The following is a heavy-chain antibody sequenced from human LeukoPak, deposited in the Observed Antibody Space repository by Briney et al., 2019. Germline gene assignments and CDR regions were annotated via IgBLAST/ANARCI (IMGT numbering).Heavy chain of an antibody. CDR2: IHTSGSN. CDR1: GVSISSYY. J-gene: IGHJ3*02. Sequence: PSETLSLTCTVSGVSISSYYWSWIRQPPGKGLEWIGRIHTSGSNNYNPSLKSRVTISVDTSKNQFSLKLSSVPAADTAVYYCARWSGIRWQNAFDIWGQGTMVTVSS. D-gene: IGHD4-23*01. CDR3: ARWSGIRWQNAFDI. V-gene: IGHV4-4*07.